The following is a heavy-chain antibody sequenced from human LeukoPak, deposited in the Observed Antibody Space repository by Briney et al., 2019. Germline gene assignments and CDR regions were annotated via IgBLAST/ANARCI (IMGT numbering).Heavy chain of an antibody. Sequence: SETLSLTCTVSGGSISSSSYYWGWIRQPPGKGLEWIGSIYYSGSTYYNPSLKSRVTISVDTSKNRFSLKLNSVTTPDTAVYFCARDGGYCSGGSCYSDYWGQGTLVTVSS. D-gene: IGHD2-15*01. CDR2: IYYSGST. J-gene: IGHJ4*02. CDR1: GGSISSSSYY. V-gene: IGHV4-39*07. CDR3: ARDGGYCSGGSCYSDY.